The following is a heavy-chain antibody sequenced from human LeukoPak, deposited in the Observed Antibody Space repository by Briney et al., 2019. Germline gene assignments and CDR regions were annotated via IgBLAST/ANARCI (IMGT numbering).Heavy chain of an antibody. D-gene: IGHD5-18*01. CDR1: GNYW. J-gene: IGHJ4*02. V-gene: IGHV3-33*08. CDR2: IWFDGSNT. Sequence: GGSLRLSCAASGNYWMHWVRQAPGKGPAWVAIIWFDGSNTYYAESVEGRFTISRDNSKNTLYLQMNSLRAEDTAVYSCARGLGYSYGYGIDYWGQGTLVIASS. CDR3: ARGLGYSYGYGIDY.